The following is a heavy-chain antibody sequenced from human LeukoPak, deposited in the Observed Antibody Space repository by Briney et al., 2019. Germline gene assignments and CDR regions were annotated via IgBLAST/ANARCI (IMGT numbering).Heavy chain of an antibody. J-gene: IGHJ4*02. D-gene: IGHD5-18*01. CDR3: AKESLRGHSYGFDD. CDR1: GFTFSNYW. V-gene: IGHV3-23*01. CDR2: ISASGDTT. Sequence: GGSLRLSCAASGFTFSNYWMSWVRQAPGKGLEWVSAISASGDTTYYADSVRGRFTISRDNSKNTLYLQMNSLRAGDTALYYCAKESLRGHSYGFDDWGQGTLVTVSS.